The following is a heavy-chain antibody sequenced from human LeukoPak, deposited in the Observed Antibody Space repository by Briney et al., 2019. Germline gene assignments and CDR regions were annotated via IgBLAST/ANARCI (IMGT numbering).Heavy chain of an antibody. J-gene: IGHJ6*02. CDR1: GFTFSSYW. D-gene: IGHD2-2*02. V-gene: IGHV3-7*01. Sequence: GGSLRLSSAASGFTFSSYWMSWVRQAPGKGLEWVANIKQDGSEKHYVDSVKGRFTISRDNAKNSLYLQMNSLRAEDTAVYYYARVYCSSTSCYRYYYGMDVWGQGTTVTVSS. CDR3: ARVYCSSTSCYRYYYGMDV. CDR2: IKQDGSEK.